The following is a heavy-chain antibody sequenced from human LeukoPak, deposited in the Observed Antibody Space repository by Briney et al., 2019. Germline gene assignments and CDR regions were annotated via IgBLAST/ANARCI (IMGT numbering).Heavy chain of an antibody. CDR1: GFTFSGSA. CDR3: TTRGPRRTSYGDNYMDV. D-gene: IGHD4-17*01. J-gene: IGHJ6*03. V-gene: IGHV3-73*01. Sequence: GGSLRLSCAASGFTFSGSAMHWVRQASGKGLEWVGRIRSKANSYATAYAASVKGRFTISRDDSKNTAYLQMNSLKTEDTAVYYCTTRGPRRTSYGDNYMDVWGKGTTVTVSS. CDR2: IRSKANSYAT.